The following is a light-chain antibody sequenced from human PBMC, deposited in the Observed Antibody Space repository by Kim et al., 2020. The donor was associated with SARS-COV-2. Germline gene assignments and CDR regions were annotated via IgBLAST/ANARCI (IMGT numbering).Light chain of an antibody. CDR3: KQYNSYAPP. J-gene: IGKJ2*01. V-gene: IGKV1-5*01. Sequence: DIQMTQSPSTLSASVGDRVTITCRASQSISSWLAWYQQKPGKAPKLLIYDASSLESGVPSRFSGSGSGTEFTLTISSLQPDDFATYHCKQYNSYAPPFSQGTKLEI. CDR2: DAS. CDR1: QSISSW.